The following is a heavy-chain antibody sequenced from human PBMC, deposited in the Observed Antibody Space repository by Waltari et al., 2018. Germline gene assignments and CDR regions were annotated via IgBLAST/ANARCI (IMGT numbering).Heavy chain of an antibody. Sequence: QVQLQESGPGLVKPSETLSLTCTVSGGSISSYYWSWIRQPPGKGLEWIGYIYYSGSTNYNPSLKSRVTISVDTSKNQFSLKLSSVTAADTAVYYGARDSSSQGLGYWGQGTLVTVSS. J-gene: IGHJ4*02. V-gene: IGHV4-59*01. D-gene: IGHD6-13*01. CDR3: ARDSSSQGLGY. CDR1: GGSISSYY. CDR2: IYYSGST.